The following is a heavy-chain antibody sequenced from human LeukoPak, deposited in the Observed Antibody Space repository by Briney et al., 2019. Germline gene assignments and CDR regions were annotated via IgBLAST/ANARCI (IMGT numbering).Heavy chain of an antibody. V-gene: IGHV3-74*01. CDR2: INGEGSST. CDR3: ARGLPYDSSGYYPLDY. CDR1: GFTFSRYW. J-gene: IGHJ4*02. Sequence: GGSLRLSCAASGFTFSRYWMHWVRQAPGTGPVWVSRINGEGSSTSYADSVKGRFTISRDNAKNTLYLQMNSLRAGDTAMYYCARGLPYDSSGYYPLDYWGQGTLVTVSS. D-gene: IGHD3-22*01.